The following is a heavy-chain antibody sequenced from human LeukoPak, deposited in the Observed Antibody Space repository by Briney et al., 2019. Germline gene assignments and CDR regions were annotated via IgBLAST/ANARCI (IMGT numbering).Heavy chain of an antibody. Sequence: SETLSLTSTLSGGSMNTYYWSCVRHTPRGGLGWILQVHSSVGTTNNTSPTSRVSVSLDTSKKTLYLKLPSVRAADTAVYFCARERDQGYSYGHVLDFWGQGIPVTVSS. D-gene: IGHD5-18*01. V-gene: IGHV4-4*07. J-gene: IGHJ4*02. CDR2: VHSSVGT. CDR3: ARERDQGYSYGHVLDF. CDR1: GGSMNTYY.